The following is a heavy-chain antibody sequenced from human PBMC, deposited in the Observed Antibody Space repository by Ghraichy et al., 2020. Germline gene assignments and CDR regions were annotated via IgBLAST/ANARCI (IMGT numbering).Heavy chain of an antibody. D-gene: IGHD6-19*01. CDR3: ARVNLWQWLPTDY. CDR1: GYSISSGYY. V-gene: IGHV4-38-2*02. Sequence: SETLSLTCTVSGYSISSGYYWGWIRQPPGKGLEWIGSIYHSGSTYYNPSLKSRVTISVDTSKNQFSLKLSSVTAADTAVYYCARVNLWQWLPTDYWGQGTLVTVSS. CDR2: IYHSGST. J-gene: IGHJ4*02.